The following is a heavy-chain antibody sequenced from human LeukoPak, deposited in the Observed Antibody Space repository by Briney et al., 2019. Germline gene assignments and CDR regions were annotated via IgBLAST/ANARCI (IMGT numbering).Heavy chain of an antibody. V-gene: IGHV3-21*01. J-gene: IGHJ6*02. Sequence: PGGSLRLSCAASGFTFSSYSMNWVRQAPGKGLEWVSSISSSSSYIYYADSVKGRFTISRDNAKNSLYLQMNSPRAEDTAVYYCARDAVAAAGTMIRYGMDVWGQGTTVTVSS. CDR2: ISSSSSYI. CDR1: GFTFSSYS. D-gene: IGHD6-13*01. CDR3: ARDAVAAAGTMIRYGMDV.